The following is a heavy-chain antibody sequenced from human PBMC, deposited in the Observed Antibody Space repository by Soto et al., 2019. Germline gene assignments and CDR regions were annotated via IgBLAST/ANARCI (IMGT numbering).Heavy chain of an antibody. D-gene: IGHD1-7*01. V-gene: IGHV3-23*01. CDR2: ISGSGGST. CDR3: AKDKLGTTWFDP. J-gene: IGHJ5*02. Sequence: GGSLRLSCAASGFTFSSYDMSWVRQAPGKGLEWVSAISGSGGSTYYADSVKGRFTISRDSSKNTLYLQMNSLRAEDTAVYYCAKDKLGTTWFDPWGQGTLVTVSS. CDR1: GFTFSSYD.